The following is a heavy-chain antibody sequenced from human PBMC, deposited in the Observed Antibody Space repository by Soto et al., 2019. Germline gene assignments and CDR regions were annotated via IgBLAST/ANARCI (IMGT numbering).Heavy chain of an antibody. Sequence: EVQLLESGGGLVQPGGSLRLSCAASGFTFKYYAVSWVRQAPGKGPEWVSGISGPGSSTYYADSVRGRFTISRDNSKDTLYLQMNNLRAEDTAVYYCAKTQLIQGTQFDFDYWGQGTLVTVSS. CDR1: GFTFKYYA. CDR2: ISGPGSST. D-gene: IGHD6-13*01. CDR3: AKTQLIQGTQFDFDY. V-gene: IGHV3-23*01. J-gene: IGHJ4*02.